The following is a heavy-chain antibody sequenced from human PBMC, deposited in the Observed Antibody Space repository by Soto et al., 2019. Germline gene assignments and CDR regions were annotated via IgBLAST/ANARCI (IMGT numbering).Heavy chain of an antibody. J-gene: IGHJ6*03. D-gene: IGHD1-7*01. CDR3: AKAGTTSAYYYIDV. CDR2: VTGSGSAT. V-gene: IGHV3-23*01. Sequence: GGSLRLSCAASGFTFNKYAMAWVRQAPGKGLEWVSGVTGSGSATYYADSVKGRFTISRDNSKNTLYLQINDLRADDTALYYCAKAGTTSAYYYIDVWGKGTTVTVSS. CDR1: GFTFNKYA.